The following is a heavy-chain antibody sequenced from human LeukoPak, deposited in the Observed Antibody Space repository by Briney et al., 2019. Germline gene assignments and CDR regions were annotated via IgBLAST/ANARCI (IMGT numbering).Heavy chain of an antibody. CDR3: TTLTDY. V-gene: IGHV3-73*01. Sequence: GGSLRLFCAASGLNFSGSAMHWVRQASGKGLEWVGRIRSKANSYATAYAASVKGRFNISRDDSKNTAYLQMNSMKTEDTAVYYRTTLTDYWGQGTLVTVSS. CDR1: GLNFSGSA. CDR2: IRSKANSYAT. J-gene: IGHJ4*02.